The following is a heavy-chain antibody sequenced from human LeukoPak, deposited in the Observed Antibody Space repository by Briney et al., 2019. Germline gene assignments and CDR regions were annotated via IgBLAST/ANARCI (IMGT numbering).Heavy chain of an antibody. CDR2: IYHTGTT. Sequence: RTSETLSLTCSVSHYSISSGYYWGWIRQPPGKGLEWIGSIYHTGTTYYNPSLKSRVTLSVDTSKNQFSLKLSSVTAADTAVYYCARAGGYGLIDYWGQGTMVTVSS. D-gene: IGHD5-18*01. J-gene: IGHJ4*02. CDR1: HYSISSGYY. CDR3: ARAGGYGLIDY. V-gene: IGHV4-38-2*02.